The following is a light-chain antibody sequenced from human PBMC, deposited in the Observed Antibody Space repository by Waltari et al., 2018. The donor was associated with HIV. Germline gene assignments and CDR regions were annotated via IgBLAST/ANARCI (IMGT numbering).Light chain of an antibody. CDR1: SPHIGRNY. V-gene: IGLV1-47*01. CDR3: ATWDDSLSGSL. Sequence: SVLTQPPSASGTPGPRVPLSCSGSSPHIGRNYVYWYQHLPGTAPKLLIYRNNQRPSGVPGRFSGSKSGTSASLAISGLRSEDEADYYCATWDDSLSGSLFGGGTKLTVL. J-gene: IGLJ2*01. CDR2: RNN.